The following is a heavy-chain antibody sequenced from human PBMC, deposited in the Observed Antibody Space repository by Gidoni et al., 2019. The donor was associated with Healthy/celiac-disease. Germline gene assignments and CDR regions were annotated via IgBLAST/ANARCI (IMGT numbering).Heavy chain of an antibody. CDR3: AKDRANALYCGGDCYPPGYFDY. J-gene: IGHJ4*02. CDR2: ISGSGGST. CDR1: GFTFSSYA. V-gene: IGHV3-23*01. D-gene: IGHD2-21*02. Sequence: EVQLLESGGGLVQPGGSLRLSCAASGFTFSSYAMTWVRQAPGQGRGCVSAISGSGGSTYYADSVKGRFTISRDNSKNTLYLQMNSLRAEDTAVYYCAKDRANALYCGGDCYPPGYFDYWGQGTLVTVSS.